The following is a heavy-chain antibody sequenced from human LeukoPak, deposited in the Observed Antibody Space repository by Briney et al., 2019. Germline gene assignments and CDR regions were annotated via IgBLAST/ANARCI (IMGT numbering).Heavy chain of an antibody. Sequence: QPGGSLRLSCAASGFTFSSYAMSWVRQAPGKGLEWVSAISGSGGSTYYADSVKGRFTISRDNSKDTLYLQMNSLRAEDTAVYYCAKLGYSGYDSNYWGQGTLVTVSS. CDR2: ISGSGGST. D-gene: IGHD5-12*01. CDR1: GFTFSSYA. CDR3: AKLGYSGYDSNY. J-gene: IGHJ4*02. V-gene: IGHV3-23*01.